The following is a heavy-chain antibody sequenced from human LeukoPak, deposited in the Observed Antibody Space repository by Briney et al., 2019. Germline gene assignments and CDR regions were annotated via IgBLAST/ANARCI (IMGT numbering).Heavy chain of an antibody. J-gene: IGHJ4*02. Sequence: GGSLRLSCAASGFTFSSYSMNWVRQAPGKGLEWVSSISSSSSYIYYADSVKGRFTISRDNAKNSLYLQMNSLRAEDTAVYYCARDHFRSYDRSGYPDYWGQGTLVTVSS. CDR2: ISSSSSYI. CDR3: ARDHFRSYDRSGYPDY. V-gene: IGHV3-21*01. CDR1: GFTFSSYS. D-gene: IGHD3-22*01.